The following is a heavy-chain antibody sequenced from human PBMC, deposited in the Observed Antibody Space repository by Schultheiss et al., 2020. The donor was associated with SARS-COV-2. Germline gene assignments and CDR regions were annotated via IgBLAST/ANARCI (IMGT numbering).Heavy chain of an antibody. D-gene: IGHD2-15*01. V-gene: IGHV4-59*01. Sequence: SETLSLTCTVSGGSISSYYWSWIRQPPGKGLEWIGYIYYSGSTNYNPSLKSRVTISVDTSKNQFSLKLSSVTAADTAVYYCAATRYCSGGNCYPGAFDIWGQGTMVTVSS. CDR2: IYYSGST. J-gene: IGHJ3*02. CDR1: GGSISSYY. CDR3: AATRYCSGGNCYPGAFDI.